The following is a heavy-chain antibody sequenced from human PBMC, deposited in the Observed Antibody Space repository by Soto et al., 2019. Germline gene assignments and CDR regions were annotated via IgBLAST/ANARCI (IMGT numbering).Heavy chain of an antibody. CDR2: ISGSGGST. D-gene: IGHD3-10*01. V-gene: IGHV3-23*01. J-gene: IGHJ6*02. CDR3: AKDRGVTTRGYYYGMDV. Sequence: EVQLLESGGGLVQPGGSLRLSCAASGFTFSSYAMSWVRQAPGKGLEWVSAISGSGGSTYYADSVKGRFTISRDNSKNTLYLQMSSLRAEDTAVYYCAKDRGVTTRGYYYGMDVWGQGTTVTVSS. CDR1: GFTFSSYA.